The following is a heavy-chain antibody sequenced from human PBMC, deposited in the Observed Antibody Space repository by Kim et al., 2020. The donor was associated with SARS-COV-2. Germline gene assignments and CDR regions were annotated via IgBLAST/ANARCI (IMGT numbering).Heavy chain of an antibody. Sequence: SETLSLTCTVSGGSISSGGYYWSWIRQHPGKGLEWIGYIYYSGSTYYNPSLKSRVTISVDTSKNQFSLKLSSVTAADTAVYYCARGPGGYQLLLFDYWGQGTLVTVSS. J-gene: IGHJ4*02. D-gene: IGHD2-2*01. CDR1: GGSISSGGYY. CDR3: ARGPGGYQLLLFDY. CDR2: IYYSGST. V-gene: IGHV4-31*03.